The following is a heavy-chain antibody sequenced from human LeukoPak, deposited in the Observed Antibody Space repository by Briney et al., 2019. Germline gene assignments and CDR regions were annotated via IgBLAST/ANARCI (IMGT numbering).Heavy chain of an antibody. CDR1: GFTFSSYG. V-gene: IGHV3-30*02. D-gene: IGHD1-1*01. CDR2: ISYGGNYI. Sequence: GGSLRLSCAASGFTFSSYGMYWVRQAPGKGLEWVAFISYGGNYIYYADSVKGRFTISRDNSRNTMYLQMNSLRPEDTAVYYCAKVLSAMDTTFDYWGQGTLVTVSS. CDR3: AKVLSAMDTTFDY. J-gene: IGHJ4*02.